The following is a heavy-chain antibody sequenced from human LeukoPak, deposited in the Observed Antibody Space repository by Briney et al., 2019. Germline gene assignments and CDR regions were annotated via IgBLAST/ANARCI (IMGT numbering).Heavy chain of an antibody. Sequence: GASVKGSCKASGYTFTSYAMNWGRQAPGQGLGWMGWINTNTGNPTYAQGFTGRFVFSLDTSVSTAYLQISSLKAEDTAVYYCARETQYEYYYDSSGYYAPDYWGQGTLVTVSS. D-gene: IGHD3-22*01. CDR3: ARETQYEYYYDSSGYYAPDY. V-gene: IGHV7-4-1*02. CDR1: GYTFTSYA. CDR2: INTNTGNP. J-gene: IGHJ4*02.